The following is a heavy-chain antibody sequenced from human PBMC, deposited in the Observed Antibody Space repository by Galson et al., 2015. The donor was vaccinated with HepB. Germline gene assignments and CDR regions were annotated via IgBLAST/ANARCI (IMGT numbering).Heavy chain of an antibody. D-gene: IGHD4-17*01. CDR3: ARSLYSDYGDYYFDY. CDR2: ISYDGSNK. CDR1: GFTFSSYA. V-gene: IGHV3-30-3*01. J-gene: IGHJ4*02. Sequence: SLRLSCAASGFTFSSYAMHWVRQAPGKGLEWVAVISYDGSNKYYADSVKGRFTISRDNSKNTLYLQMNSLRAEDTAVYYCARSLYSDYGDYYFDYWGQGTLVTVSS.